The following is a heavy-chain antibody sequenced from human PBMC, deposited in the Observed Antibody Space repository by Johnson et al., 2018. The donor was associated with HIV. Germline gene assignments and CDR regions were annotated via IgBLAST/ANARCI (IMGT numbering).Heavy chain of an antibody. V-gene: IGHV3-7*01. CDR3: ARDGAYSYFAFDT. D-gene: IGHD5-12*01. CDR2: IKQDGSEK. CDR1: GFTFSLYW. Sequence: VQLVESGGGVVQPGGSLRLSCAASGFTFSLYWMSWVRQAPGKGLEWVANIKQDGSEKYYVDSVKGRFTISRDNAKNSLYLQMNSLRAEDTAVYYCARDGAYSYFAFDTWGRGTLVTVSS. J-gene: IGHJ3*02.